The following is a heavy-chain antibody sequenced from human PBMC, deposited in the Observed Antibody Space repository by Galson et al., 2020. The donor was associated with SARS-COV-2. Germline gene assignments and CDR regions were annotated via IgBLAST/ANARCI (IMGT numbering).Heavy chain of an antibody. CDR2: IYYSRTT. J-gene: IGHJ3*02. V-gene: IGHV4-59*01. CDR1: GGSIRNDY. D-gene: IGHD4-17*01. Sequence: SETLSLTCTFSGGSIRNDYWSWLRQPPGKGIEWIGYIYYSRTTKLNPSPESRVTISVDPSTNQVSLRLNSVTTADTAVYYSARLHYGEYAPVSFDIWGPGTRVTVAS. CDR3: ARLHYGEYAPVSFDI.